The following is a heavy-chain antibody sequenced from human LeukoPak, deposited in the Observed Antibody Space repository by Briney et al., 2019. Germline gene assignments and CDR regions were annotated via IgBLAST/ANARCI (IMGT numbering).Heavy chain of an antibody. J-gene: IGHJ5*02. V-gene: IGHV1-18*01. Sequence: ASVNVSCTDSAYTFTSYGSSWVRQAPGQGLEWMGWISTYNGETNYAQKLQGRVTMTTDTSTSTAYMELRSLRSDDTAVYYCARDLGYCSRTMCLRNWFYPWGQGTLVTVSS. CDR3: ARDLGYCSRTMCLRNWFYP. CDR2: ISTYNGET. D-gene: IGHD2-2*01. CDR1: AYTFTSYG.